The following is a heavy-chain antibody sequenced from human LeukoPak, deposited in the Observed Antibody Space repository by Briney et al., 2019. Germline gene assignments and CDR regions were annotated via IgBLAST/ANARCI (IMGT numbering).Heavy chain of an antibody. V-gene: IGHV3-48*01. CDR2: ISSSSSTL. J-gene: IGHJ4*02. Sequence: GGSLRLSCAASGFTFSSYAMSWVRQAPGKGLEWVSYISSSSSTLYYADSVKGRFTISRDNAKNSLYLQMNSLRAEDTAVYYCARGSTYYDSSGQVPFDYWGQGTLVTVSS. CDR1: GFTFSSYA. CDR3: ARGSTYYDSSGQVPFDY. D-gene: IGHD3-22*01.